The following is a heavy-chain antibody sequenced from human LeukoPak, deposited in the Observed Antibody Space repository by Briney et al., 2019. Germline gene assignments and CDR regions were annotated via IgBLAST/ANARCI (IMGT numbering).Heavy chain of an antibody. Sequence: SVKVSYKASGGTFSSYAISWVRQAPGQGLEWMGRIIPILGIANYAQKFQGRVTITADKSTSTAYMELSSLRSEDTAVYYCARDKGHAAAASLYYFAYWGQGTLVTVSS. CDR3: ARDKGHAAAASLYYFAY. D-gene: IGHD6-13*01. V-gene: IGHV1-69*04. J-gene: IGHJ4*02. CDR2: IIPILGIA. CDR1: GGTFSSYA.